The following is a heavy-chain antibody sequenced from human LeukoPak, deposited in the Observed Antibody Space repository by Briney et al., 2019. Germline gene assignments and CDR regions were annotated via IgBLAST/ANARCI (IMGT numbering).Heavy chain of an antibody. Sequence: GRSLRLSCAVSGFTFSNYGMHWVRQAPGKGLEWVAVIWYGGSNQYYADSVKGRFSISRDNSKNTLYLQMNSLRAEDTAVYYCAKNMVRGVIDYWGQGTLVTVSS. CDR2: IWYGGSNQ. D-gene: IGHD3-10*01. V-gene: IGHV3-33*06. CDR1: GFTFSNYG. CDR3: AKNMVRGVIDY. J-gene: IGHJ4*02.